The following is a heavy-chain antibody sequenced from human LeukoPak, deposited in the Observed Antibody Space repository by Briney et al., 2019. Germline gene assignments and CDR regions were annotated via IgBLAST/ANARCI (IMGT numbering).Heavy chain of an antibody. V-gene: IGHV1-18*01. CDR3: ARGDYGDYIDYYGMDV. CDR2: ISAYNGNT. Sequence: ASVKVSCKASGYTFTSYGISWVRQAPGQGLEWMGWISAYNGNTNYAQKLQGRVTMTTDTSTSTAYMELRSLRSDDTAVYYCARGDYGDYIDYYGMDVWGQGTTVTVSS. CDR1: GYTFTSYG. D-gene: IGHD4-17*01. J-gene: IGHJ6*02.